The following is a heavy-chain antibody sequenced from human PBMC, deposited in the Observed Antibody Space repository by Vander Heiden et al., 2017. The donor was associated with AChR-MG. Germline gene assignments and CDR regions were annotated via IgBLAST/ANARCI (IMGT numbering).Heavy chain of an antibody. CDR1: GGTFSSYA. J-gene: IGHJ4*02. D-gene: IGHD3-22*01. CDR2: IIPIFGTA. CDR3: ARAAFYYDSSGYYYGLFDY. Sequence: QVQLVQSGAEVKKPGSSVKVSSKASGGTFSSYAISWVRQAPGQGLEWMGGIIPIFGTANYAQKFQGRVTITADESTSTAYMELSSLRSEDTAVYYCARAAFYYDSSGYYYGLFDYWGQGTLVTVSS. V-gene: IGHV1-69*01.